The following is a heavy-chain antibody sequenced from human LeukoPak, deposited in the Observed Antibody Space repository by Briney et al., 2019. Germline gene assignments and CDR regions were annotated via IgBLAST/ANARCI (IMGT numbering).Heavy chain of an antibody. CDR2: IKQDGSEK. D-gene: IGHD2-2*01. CDR3: AREVRDLLDAFDI. V-gene: IGHV3-7*01. J-gene: IGHJ3*02. Sequence: GGSLRLSCAASGFTFSSYWMSWVRQAPGKGLEWVANIKQDGSEKYYVDSVKGRFTISRDNAKNSLYLQMNSLRAEDTAVYYCAREVRDLLDAFDIWGQGTMVTVSS. CDR1: GFTFSSYW.